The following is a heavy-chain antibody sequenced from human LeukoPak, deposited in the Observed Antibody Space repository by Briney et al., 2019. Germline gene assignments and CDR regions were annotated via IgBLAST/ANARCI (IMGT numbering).Heavy chain of an antibody. CDR1: GGSISSYY. V-gene: IGHV4-59*01. CDR3: ARDKGLAAAGHWYFDL. D-gene: IGHD6-13*01. J-gene: IGHJ2*01. Sequence: SETLSLICTVSGGSISSYYWSWIRQSPGKGLEWIGYIYYSGSTNYNPSLKSRVTISGDTSKNQFSLKLSSVTAADTAVYYCARDKGLAAAGHWYFDLWGRGTLVTVSS. CDR2: IYYSGST.